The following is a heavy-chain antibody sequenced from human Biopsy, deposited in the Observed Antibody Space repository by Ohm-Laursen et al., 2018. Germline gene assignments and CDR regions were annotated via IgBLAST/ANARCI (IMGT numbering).Heavy chain of an antibody. J-gene: IGHJ4*02. Sequence: GSLRLSRAASGFSVNDNYMSWVRQAPGKGLEWVSFIYGDGRTFYAGSVKDRFTLSRDTSNNLMFLQMDSLRADDTAVYYCARGGIVSVHSYGRMGLFYFDSWGQGILVTV. CDR1: GFSVNDNY. CDR3: ARGGIVSVHSYGRMGLFYFDS. V-gene: IGHV3-53*01. D-gene: IGHD5-18*01. CDR2: IYGDGRT.